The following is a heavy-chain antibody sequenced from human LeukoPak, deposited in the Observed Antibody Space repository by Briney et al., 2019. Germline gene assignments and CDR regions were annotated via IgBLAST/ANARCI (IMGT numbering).Heavy chain of an antibody. CDR1: RFTFSSYS. CDR2: ITTSSSHI. Sequence: PGGSLRLSCAASRFTFSSYSMNWVRQAPGKGLEWVASITTSSSHIYHAVSVRGRFTISRDNAKNSLYLQMNGLRAEDTAVYYCARGGFTLIREDAFDIWGQGTMVTVSS. CDR3: ARGGFTLIREDAFDI. V-gene: IGHV3-21*01. J-gene: IGHJ3*02. D-gene: IGHD3-22*01.